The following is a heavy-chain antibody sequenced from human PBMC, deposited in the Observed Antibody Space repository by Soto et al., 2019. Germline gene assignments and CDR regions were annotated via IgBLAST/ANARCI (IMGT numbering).Heavy chain of an antibody. J-gene: IGHJ4*02. CDR1: GFTFSRNW. CDR2: MSQDGSEK. CDR3: ARRPGDYVDY. V-gene: IGHV3-7*05. Sequence: GGSLRLSCAASGFTFSRNWMSWVRQAPGKGLEWVATMSQDGSEKYYVDSVKGRFTISRDNAKNSLYLQMNSLRTDDTAVFYCARRPGDYVDYSGLGTLVTVSS.